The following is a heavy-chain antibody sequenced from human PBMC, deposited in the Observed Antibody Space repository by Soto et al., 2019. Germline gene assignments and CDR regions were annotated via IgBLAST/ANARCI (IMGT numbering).Heavy chain of an antibody. CDR3: AKLSRVAATHPYFDY. CDR1: GSTFDDYA. Sequence: PGGSLRLSCAASGSTFDDYAMHWVRQAPGKGLEWVSGISWNSGSIGYADSVKGRFTISRDNAKNSLYLQMNSLRAEDTALYYCAKLSRVAATHPYFDYWGQGTLVTVSS. V-gene: IGHV3-9*01. D-gene: IGHD2-15*01. J-gene: IGHJ4*02. CDR2: ISWNSGSI.